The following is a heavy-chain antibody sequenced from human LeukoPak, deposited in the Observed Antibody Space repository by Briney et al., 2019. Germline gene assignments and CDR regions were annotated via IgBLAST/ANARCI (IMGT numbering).Heavy chain of an antibody. V-gene: IGHV3-48*04. CDR3: ARDQSSGWYTHFYH. CDR2: ISDTSRTI. Sequence: PGGSLRLSCAASGFTFSSYSMNWVRLVPGKGLEWVSNISDTSRTIYYADSVRGRFTISRDNAKNSLYLQMSSLRAEDTAVYYCARDQSSGWYTHFYHWGQGTLVTVSS. J-gene: IGHJ1*01. CDR1: GFTFSSYS. D-gene: IGHD6-19*01.